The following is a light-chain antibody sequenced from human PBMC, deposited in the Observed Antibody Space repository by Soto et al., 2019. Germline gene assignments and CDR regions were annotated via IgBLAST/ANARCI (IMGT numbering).Light chain of an antibody. V-gene: IGLV2-14*03. CDR3: SAYTVSRTYV. CDR1: SSDVGAYNF. CDR2: NVY. J-gene: IGLJ1*01. Sequence: QSALTQPASVSGSPGQSITVSCTGTSSDVGAYNFVSWHQQHPGKAPKLMIYNVYDRPSGISYRFSGSKSGNTASLTLSGLQGEDEADYYCSAYTVSRTYVFGTGTKVTVL.